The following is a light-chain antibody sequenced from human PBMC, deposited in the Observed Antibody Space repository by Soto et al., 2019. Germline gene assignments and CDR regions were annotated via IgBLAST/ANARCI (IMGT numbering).Light chain of an antibody. V-gene: IGLV2-14*01. J-gene: IGLJ1*01. Sequence: QSVLTQPASVSGSPGQSITISCTGTSSDVGGYNYVSWYQQHPGKAPKLMIYEVSNRPSGVSIRFSGSKSGNTASLTISGLQAEDEADYYCNSYTGSSTYVFGTGTKLTVL. CDR1: SSDVGGYNY. CDR3: NSYTGSSTYV. CDR2: EVS.